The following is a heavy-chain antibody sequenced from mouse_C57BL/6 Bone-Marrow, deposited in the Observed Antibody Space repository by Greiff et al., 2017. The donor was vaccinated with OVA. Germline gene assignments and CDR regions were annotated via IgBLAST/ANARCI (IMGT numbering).Heavy chain of an antibody. D-gene: IGHD2-2*01. J-gene: IGHJ4*01. Sequence: QVQLKQSGAELVRPGASVTLSCKASGYTFTDYEMHWVKQTPVHGLEWIGAIDPETGGTAYNQTFKGKAILTADNSSSTAYMGLRSLTSEDSAVYCCTRLWLYALDYWGQGTSVTVSS. V-gene: IGHV1-15*01. CDR1: GYTFTDYE. CDR2: IDPETGGT. CDR3: TRLWLYALDY.